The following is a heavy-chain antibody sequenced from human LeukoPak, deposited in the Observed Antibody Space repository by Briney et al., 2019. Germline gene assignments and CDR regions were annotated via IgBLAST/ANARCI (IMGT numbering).Heavy chain of an antibody. CDR2: INPNSGGT. Sequence: ASVKVSCKASGYTFTGYYIHWVRQAPGQGLEWMGWINPNSGGTNYAQKFQGRVTMTRDTSISTAYMELSRLRSDDTAVYYCAREGLSNYDSSGIDYWGQGTLVTVSS. J-gene: IGHJ4*02. V-gene: IGHV1-2*02. D-gene: IGHD3-22*01. CDR3: AREGLSNYDSSGIDY. CDR1: GYTFTGYY.